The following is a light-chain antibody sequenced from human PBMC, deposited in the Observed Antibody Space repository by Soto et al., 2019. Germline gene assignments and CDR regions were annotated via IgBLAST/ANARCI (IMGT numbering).Light chain of an antibody. V-gene: IGKV1-27*01. CDR2: GAS. CDR3: QKYDRAPFT. Sequence: DIHMTHSPASLSASVLYRVTITFLASQGISNYLAWYQQKPGRLPRLLLFGASTLQSGVPARFSGSGSGTLFTLTINGLLPEDVATYYCQKYDRAPFTFGPGTKVDI. J-gene: IGKJ3*01. CDR1: QGISNY.